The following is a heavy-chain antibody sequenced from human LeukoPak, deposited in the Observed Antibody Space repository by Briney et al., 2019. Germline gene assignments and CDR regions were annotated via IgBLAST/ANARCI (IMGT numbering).Heavy chain of an antibody. CDR1: GGSFSGYY. D-gene: IGHD2-2*01. J-gene: IGHJ5*02. V-gene: IGHV4-34*01. CDR2: INHSGST. CDR3: AREESSTGSFDP. Sequence: PSETLSLTCAVYGGSFSGYYWSWIRQPPGKGLEWIGEINHSGSTNYNPSLKSRVTISVDTSKNQFSLKLSSVTAADTAVYYCAREESSTGSFDPWGQGTLVTVSS.